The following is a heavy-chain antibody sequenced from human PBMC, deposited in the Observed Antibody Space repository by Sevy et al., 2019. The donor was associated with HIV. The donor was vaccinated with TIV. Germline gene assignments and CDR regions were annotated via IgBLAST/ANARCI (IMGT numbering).Heavy chain of an antibody. D-gene: IGHD6-6*01. Sequence: GGSLRLSCAASGFTFSSYWMSWVRQTPGKGLEWVANIKQDGSEKYYVDSVKGRFTISRDNAKNSLYLQMNSLRAEDTAVYYCARGGEYSSSWGIDYWGQGTLVTVSS. CDR1: GFTFSSYW. V-gene: IGHV3-7*01. CDR2: IKQDGSEK. CDR3: ARGGEYSSSWGIDY. J-gene: IGHJ4*02.